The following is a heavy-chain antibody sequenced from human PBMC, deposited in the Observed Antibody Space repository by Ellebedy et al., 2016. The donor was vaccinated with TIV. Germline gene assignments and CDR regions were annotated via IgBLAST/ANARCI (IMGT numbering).Heavy chain of an antibody. Sequence: AASVKVSCKASGYTFTSYGINWVRLAPGQGLEWMGWISTYNGDTKYTQRLQGRVTMTTDTSTSTAYMELRSLGSDDTAVYFCAREAGDGYTPYWGQGTLATVSS. V-gene: IGHV1-18*04. J-gene: IGHJ4*02. CDR2: ISTYNGDT. D-gene: IGHD5-24*01. CDR3: AREAGDGYTPY. CDR1: GYTFTSYG.